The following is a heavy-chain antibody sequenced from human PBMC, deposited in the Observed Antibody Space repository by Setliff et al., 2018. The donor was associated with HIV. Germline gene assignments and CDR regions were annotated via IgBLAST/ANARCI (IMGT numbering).Heavy chain of an antibody. V-gene: IGHV4-38-2*02. Sequence: SETLSLTCTVSGYSISSGYYWGWIRQPPGKGLEWIGSINNGGNTYHSPALTTRVTMSVDTSKSQFSLKLSSVTAADTGVYYCARLFQWMSYSFDIWGQGTVVTVSS. D-gene: IGHD5-12*01. CDR2: INNGGNT. J-gene: IGHJ3*02. CDR3: ARLFQWMSYSFDI. CDR1: GYSISSGYY.